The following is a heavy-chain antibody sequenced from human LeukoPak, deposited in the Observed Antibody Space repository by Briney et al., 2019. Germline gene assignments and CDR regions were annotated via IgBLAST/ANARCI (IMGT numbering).Heavy chain of an antibody. CDR1: GGSISSYY. J-gene: IGHJ5*02. D-gene: IGHD6-19*01. CDR2: IYYSGST. V-gene: IGHV4-59*01. CDR3: ARVRAGLFLPRGWFDP. Sequence: SETLSLTCTVSGGSISSYYWNWIRQPPGKGLERIGYIYYSGSTKYNPSLKSRVTISVDTSKNQFSLKLSSVTAADTAVYYCARVRAGLFLPRGWFDPWGQGTLVTVSS.